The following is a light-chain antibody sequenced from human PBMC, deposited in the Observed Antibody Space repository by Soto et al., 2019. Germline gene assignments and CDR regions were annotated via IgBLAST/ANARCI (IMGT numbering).Light chain of an antibody. J-gene: IGLJ2*01. CDR2: EVT. CDR1: TSDVGSYDL. CDR3: SLYAGRGVGV. V-gene: IGLV2-23*02. Sequence: QSALTQPASVSGSPGQSITISCTGTTSDVGSYDLVSWYQQHPGAAPKLLIYEVTERPSGVSIRFSGSKSDYTASLTISGLQAEDEADYYCSLYAGRGVGVFGGGTKVTVL.